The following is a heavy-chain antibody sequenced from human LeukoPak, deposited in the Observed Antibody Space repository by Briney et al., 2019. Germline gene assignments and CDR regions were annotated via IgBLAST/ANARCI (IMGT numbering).Heavy chain of an antibody. CDR1: GFIVSSNY. D-gene: IGHD6-13*01. Sequence: GGSLGLSCAASGFIVSSNYMHWVRQAPGKGLEWVSVLHSGGSTFYAQSVKGRFTISRDNSNNILYLQMNRLRAEDTAMYYCVRDDLWQQMALWGQGTLVAVSS. J-gene: IGHJ1*01. CDR3: VRDDLWQQMAL. V-gene: IGHV3-53*01. CDR2: LHSGGST.